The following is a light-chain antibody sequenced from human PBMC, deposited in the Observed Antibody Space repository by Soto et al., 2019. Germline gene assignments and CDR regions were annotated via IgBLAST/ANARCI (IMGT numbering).Light chain of an antibody. J-gene: IGKJ4*01. CDR1: QSVSRY. V-gene: IGKV3-11*01. CDR3: QQRTNWPLT. CDR2: DAS. Sequence: EIVLTQSPATLSLSPGERATLSCRASQSVSRYLAWYQQKPGQAPRLLIYDASTRATGIPARFSGSGSGTDFTLTISSLEPEDFAVYYCQQRTNWPLTFGGGTKVDIK.